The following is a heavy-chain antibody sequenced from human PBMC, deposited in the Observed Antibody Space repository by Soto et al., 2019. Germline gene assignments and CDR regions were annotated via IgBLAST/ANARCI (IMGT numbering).Heavy chain of an antibody. CDR2: INPSGGST. CDR1: GYTFTSYY. CDR3: ASGCSGGSCYWSYFDY. D-gene: IGHD2-15*01. Sequence: GASVKVSCKASGYTFTSYYMHWVRQAPGQGLEWMGIINPSGGSTSYAQKFQGRVTMTRDTSTSTVYMELSSLRSEDTAVYYCASGCSGGSCYWSYFDYRGQGTPVTVSS. J-gene: IGHJ4*02. V-gene: IGHV1-46*03.